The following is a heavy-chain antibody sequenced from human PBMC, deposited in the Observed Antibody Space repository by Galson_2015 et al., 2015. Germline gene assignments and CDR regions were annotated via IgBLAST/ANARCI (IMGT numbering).Heavy chain of an antibody. V-gene: IGHV5-51*01. CDR3: ARHGASYGLLARYYGMDV. Sequence: QSGAEVKKPGESLKISCKGSGYSFTSYWTGWVRQMPGKGLEWMGIIYPGDSDTRYSPSFQGQITISADKSISTAYLQWSSLKASDTAMYYCARHGASYGLLARYYGMDVWGQGTTVTVSS. CDR2: IYPGDSDT. J-gene: IGHJ6*02. D-gene: IGHD5-18*01. CDR1: GYSFTSYW.